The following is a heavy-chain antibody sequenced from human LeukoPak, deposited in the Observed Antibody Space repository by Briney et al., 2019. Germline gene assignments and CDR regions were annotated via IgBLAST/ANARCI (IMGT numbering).Heavy chain of an antibody. J-gene: IGHJ4*02. CDR3: AKAQNGFSRTVAGIAFNFDY. V-gene: IGHV3-23*01. D-gene: IGHD6-13*01. Sequence: GGSLRLSCAASGFTFSSYAMSWVRQAPGEGLEWVSAISGSGGSTYYADSVKGRFTISRDNSKNTLYLQMNSLRAEDTAVYYCAKAQNGFSRTVAGIAFNFDYWGQGTLVTVSS. CDR1: GFTFSSYA. CDR2: ISGSGGST.